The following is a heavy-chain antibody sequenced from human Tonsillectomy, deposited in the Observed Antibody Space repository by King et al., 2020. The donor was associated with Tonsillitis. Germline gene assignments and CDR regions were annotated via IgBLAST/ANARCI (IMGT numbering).Heavy chain of an antibody. CDR2: ITWNSGSI. V-gene: IGHV3-9*01. CDR3: AKVTYYIESSGYPHIYVAFDI. Sequence: VQLVESGGDLVQPGRSLRLSCAASGFTFDDYAMHWVRQAPGKGLEWVSGITWNSGSIGYADSVKGRFTISRDNAKYFLYLQMKSLRDEDTALYYCAKVTYYIESSGYPHIYVAFDIWGQGTVVTVSS. J-gene: IGHJ3*02. CDR1: GFTFDDYA. D-gene: IGHD3-22*01.